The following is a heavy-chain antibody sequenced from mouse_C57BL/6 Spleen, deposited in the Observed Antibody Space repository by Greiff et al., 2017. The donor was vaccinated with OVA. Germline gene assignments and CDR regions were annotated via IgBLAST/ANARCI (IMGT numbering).Heavy chain of an antibody. CDR3: ARSLYYGSTLDV. V-gene: IGHV1-18*01. Sequence: EVQLQQSGPELVKPGASVKIPCKASGYTFTDYNMDWVKQSHGKSLEWIGDINPNNGGTIYNQKFKGKATLTVDKSSSTAYMELRSLTSEDTAVYYCARSLYYGSTLDVWGTGTTVTVSS. CDR2: INPNNGGT. CDR1: GYTFTDYN. D-gene: IGHD1-1*01. J-gene: IGHJ1*03.